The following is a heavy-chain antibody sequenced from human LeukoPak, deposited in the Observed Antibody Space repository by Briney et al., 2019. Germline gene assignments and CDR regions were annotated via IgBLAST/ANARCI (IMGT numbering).Heavy chain of an antibody. CDR2: INHSGST. V-gene: IGHV4-34*01. J-gene: IGHJ5*02. CDR1: GGSFSDYL. Sequence: SETLSLTCAVYGGSFSDYLGTWVRHSPEKGLEWIGEINHSGSTNYNPSLKSRVTISVDTSKNQFSLKLSSVTAADTAVYYCARGYNSFDPWGQGTLVTVSS. CDR3: ARGYNSFDP.